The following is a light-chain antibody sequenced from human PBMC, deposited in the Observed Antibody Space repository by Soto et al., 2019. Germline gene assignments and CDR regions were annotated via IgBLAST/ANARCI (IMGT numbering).Light chain of an antibody. Sequence: DIPMTQSPSSVSASVGDRVTITCRASQDISSWLAWFQQKPGKAPKLLIYAASSLQIGVPSRFSGSGYGTYFTLTISSLQPEDYANYYCQQGNSFPLTFGGGTKVEIK. CDR3: QQGNSFPLT. V-gene: IGKV1-12*01. CDR1: QDISSW. CDR2: AAS. J-gene: IGKJ4*01.